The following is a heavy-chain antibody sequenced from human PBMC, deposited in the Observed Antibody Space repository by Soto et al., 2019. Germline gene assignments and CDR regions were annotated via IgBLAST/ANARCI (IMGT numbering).Heavy chain of an antibody. CDR1: GYTFTGYY. D-gene: IGHD1-7*01. CDR3: ARDGSGITGTTDY. CDR2: INPNSGGT. Sequence: ASVKVSCKASGYTFTGYYMHWVRQAPGQGLEWMGWINPNSGGTNYAQKFQGWVTMTRDTSISTAYMELRSLRSDDTAVYYCARDGSGITGTTDYWGQGTLVTVSS. J-gene: IGHJ4*02. V-gene: IGHV1-2*04.